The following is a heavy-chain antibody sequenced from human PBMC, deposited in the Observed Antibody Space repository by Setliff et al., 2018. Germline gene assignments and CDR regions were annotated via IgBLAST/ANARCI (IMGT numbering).Heavy chain of an antibody. CDR2: IDISGTT. V-gene: IGHV4-4*07. Sequence: SETLSLTCTVSGGSISSHYWNWIRQPAGEGLEWIGRIDISGTTNYNPSLKSRVTMSLDSSKNQFSLNLNSVTAADTAVYYCVRNPLTMPRGFFEYWGRGTLVTVSS. J-gene: IGHJ4*02. CDR3: VRNPLTMPRGFFEY. D-gene: IGHD3-3*01. CDR1: GGSISSHY.